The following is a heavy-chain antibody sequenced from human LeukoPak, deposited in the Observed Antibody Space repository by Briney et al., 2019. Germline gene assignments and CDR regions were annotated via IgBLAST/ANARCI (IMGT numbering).Heavy chain of an antibody. J-gene: IGHJ4*02. CDR1: GFTFHSYW. CDR3: ARSSFPYYFDY. D-gene: IGHD3-16*01. Sequence: GGSLRLSCAASGFTFHSYWMHWVRQAPGKGLVWVSRIDNDGGSTTYADSVKGRFTISSDNAKNTLYLQMNSVRAEDTAVYYCARSSFPYYFDYWGQGTLVTVSS. CDR2: IDNDGGST. V-gene: IGHV3-74*01.